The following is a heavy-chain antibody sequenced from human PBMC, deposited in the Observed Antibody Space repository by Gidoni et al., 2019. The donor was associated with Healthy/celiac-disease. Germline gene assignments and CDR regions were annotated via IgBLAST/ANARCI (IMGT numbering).Heavy chain of an antibody. Sequence: QVQLVQSGAEVKKPGSSVKVDCKAAGGTCSSYTISWVRQAPGQGLEWRGRIIPILGIANYAQKFPGRVTIPADNSTSTAYMELSSLRSEDTAVYYCARSLAAAGPYYYYGMDVWGQGTTVTVSS. CDR2: IIPILGIA. CDR1: GGTCSSYT. J-gene: IGHJ6*02. CDR3: ARSLAAAGPYYYYGMDV. V-gene: IGHV1-69*02. D-gene: IGHD6-13*01.